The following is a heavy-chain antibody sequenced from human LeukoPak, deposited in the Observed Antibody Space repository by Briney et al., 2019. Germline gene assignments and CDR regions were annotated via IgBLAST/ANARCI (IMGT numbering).Heavy chain of an antibody. J-gene: IGHJ4*02. CDR3: ARDPDYGDYVNYFDY. V-gene: IGHV3-7*01. D-gene: IGHD4-17*01. CDR2: IKQDGSEK. Sequence: PEGSLRLSCAASGFTFSSYWMSWVRQAPGKGLEWVANIKQDGSEKYYVDSVKGRFTISRDNAKNSLYLQMNSLRAEDTAVYYCARDPDYGDYVNYFDYWGQGTLVTVSS. CDR1: GFTFSSYW.